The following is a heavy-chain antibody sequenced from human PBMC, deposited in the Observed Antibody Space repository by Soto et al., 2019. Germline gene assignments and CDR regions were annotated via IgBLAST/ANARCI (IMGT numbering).Heavy chain of an antibody. D-gene: IGHD5-18*01. CDR3: ARAYSYGPDFDY. V-gene: IGHV4-59*01. J-gene: IGHJ4*01. Sequence: QVQLQESGPGLVEPSETLSLTCTVSGGSILNYYWSWIRQPPGKGLEWIGYIYYTGSTSYNPSLKSRVTISVDTSKNQFSLKLSSVTAADTAVYYCARAYSYGPDFDYWGHGTLVTVSS. CDR2: IYYTGST. CDR1: GGSILNYY.